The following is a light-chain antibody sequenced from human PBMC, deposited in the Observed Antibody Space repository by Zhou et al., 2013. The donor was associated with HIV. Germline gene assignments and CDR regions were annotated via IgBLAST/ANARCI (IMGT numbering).Light chain of an antibody. Sequence: IVLTQSPGTLSLSPGERATLSCRASQEINIVYLAWYQQKPGQAPRLLMYASSTRATGIPDRFSGSGYGTDFTLTISRVEPEDFAVYYCQQYGGSAWSFGQGTKVEIK. V-gene: IGKV3-20*01. CDR3: QQYGGSAWS. CDR2: ASS. J-gene: IGKJ1*01. CDR1: QEINIVY.